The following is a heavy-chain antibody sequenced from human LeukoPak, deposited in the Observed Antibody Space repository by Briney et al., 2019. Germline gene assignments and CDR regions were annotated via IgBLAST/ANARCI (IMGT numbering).Heavy chain of an antibody. D-gene: IGHD5-18*01. CDR2: IYSGGST. J-gene: IGHJ4*02. Sequence: GGSLRLSCAASGFTFDYYAINWVRQAPGKGLEWVSVIYSGGSTYYADSVKGRFTISRDNSKNTLYLQMNSLRAEDTAVYYCARVHTGFLFDYWGQGTLVTVSS. V-gene: IGHV3-53*01. CDR1: GFTFDYYA. CDR3: ARVHTGFLFDY.